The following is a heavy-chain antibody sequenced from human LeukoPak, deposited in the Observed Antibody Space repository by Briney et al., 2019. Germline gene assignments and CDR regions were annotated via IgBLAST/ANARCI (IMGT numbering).Heavy chain of an antibody. CDR2: MGYDGSNK. CDR1: GFTFSSYG. D-gene: IGHD2-21*01. Sequence: GGSLRLSCAASGFTFSSYGMHWVRQAPGKGLEWVAFMGYDGSNKYYGDSVKGRSTISRDNSKNTLYLQMNSLRAEDTAVYYCAKVHCGGDCYSNESYFDYWGQGTLVTVSS. CDR3: AKVHCGGDCYSNESYFDY. J-gene: IGHJ4*02. V-gene: IGHV3-30*02.